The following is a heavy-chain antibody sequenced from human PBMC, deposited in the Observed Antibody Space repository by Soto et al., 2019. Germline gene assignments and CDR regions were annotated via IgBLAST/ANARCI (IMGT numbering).Heavy chain of an antibody. D-gene: IGHD2-15*01. J-gene: IGHJ4*02. V-gene: IGHV4-4*07. Sequence: SETLSLTCTVSGGSISGYYWSWVRQTAGKGLEWIGRIYTSGNIDYSPSLKSRVTMSVDTSKNQFSLNLTSVTAADTAVYYCARGGARAVAATFDYWGQGSPVTVSS. CDR3: ARGGARAVAATFDY. CDR1: GGSISGYY. CDR2: IYTSGNI.